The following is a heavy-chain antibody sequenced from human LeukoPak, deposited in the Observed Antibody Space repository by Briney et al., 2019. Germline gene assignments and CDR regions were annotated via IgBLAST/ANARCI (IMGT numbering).Heavy chain of an antibody. V-gene: IGHV4-34*01. Sequence: GSLRLSCAASGFTFSSYAMSWVRQPPGKGLEWIGEINHSGSTNYNPSLKSRVTISVDTSKNQFSLKLSSVTAADTAVYYCARGVEAAAVDYYYYMDVWGKGTTVTVSS. CDR2: INHSGST. D-gene: IGHD6-13*01. J-gene: IGHJ6*03. CDR3: ARGVEAAAVDYYYYMDV. CDR1: GFTFSSYA.